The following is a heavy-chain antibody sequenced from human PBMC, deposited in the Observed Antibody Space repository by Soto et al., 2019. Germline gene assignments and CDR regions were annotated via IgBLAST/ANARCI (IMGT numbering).Heavy chain of an antibody. V-gene: IGHV4-34*01. J-gene: IGHJ6*02. Sequence: SETLSLTCAVYGGSFSGYYWSWIRQPPRKGLEWIGEINHSGSTNYNPSLKSRVTISVDTSKNQFSLKLSSVTAADTAVYYCARKYRAVRGVPGGYFYYYGMDVWGQGTTVTVSS. CDR1: GGSFSGYY. D-gene: IGHD3-10*01. CDR3: ARKYRAVRGVPGGYFYYYGMDV. CDR2: INHSGST.